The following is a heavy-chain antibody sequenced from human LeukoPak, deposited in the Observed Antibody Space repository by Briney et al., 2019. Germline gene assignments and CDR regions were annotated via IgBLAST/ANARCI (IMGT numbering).Heavy chain of an antibody. V-gene: IGHV1-8*01. CDR2: MNPNSGNT. CDR3: ARGRPESGETYYYDSSGYSSY. CDR1: GYTFTSYD. D-gene: IGHD3-22*01. Sequence: ASVKVSCKASGYTFTSYDINWVRQATGQGLEWMGWMNPNSGNTGYAQKFQCRVTMTRNTSISTPYMELRSLRSEDTAVYYCARGRPESGETYYYDSSGYSSYWGQGTLVTVSS. J-gene: IGHJ4*02.